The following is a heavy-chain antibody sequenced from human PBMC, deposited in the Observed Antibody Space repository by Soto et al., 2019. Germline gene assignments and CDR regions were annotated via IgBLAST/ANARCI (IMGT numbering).Heavy chain of an antibody. CDR3: ATDIVVVLAAINFYYGMDV. Sequence: ASVKVSCKASGYTFTGYYMHWVRQAPGQGLEWMGWINPNSGGTNYAQKFQGRVTMTRDTSISTAYMELSRLISDDTAVDYCATDIVVVLAAINFYYGMDVWGQGTTVTVSS. CDR1: GYTFTGYY. V-gene: IGHV1-2*02. D-gene: IGHD2-2*01. CDR2: INPNSGGT. J-gene: IGHJ6*02.